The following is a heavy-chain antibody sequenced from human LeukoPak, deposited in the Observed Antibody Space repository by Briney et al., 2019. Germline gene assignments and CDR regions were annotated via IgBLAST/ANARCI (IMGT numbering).Heavy chain of an antibody. CDR2: IYYNGNT. J-gene: IGHJ4*02. CDR1: AGSINTYY. D-gene: IGHD3-10*01. V-gene: IGHV4-59*01. Sequence: PSETLSLTCTVSAGSINTYYWSWIRQPPGKGLEWIGSIYYNGNTNYNPSLKSRVTISLDTSNNKFSLKLSSVTAADTAVYYCARAKNYYGSGDFDYWGQGTLVTVSS. CDR3: ARAKNYYGSGDFDY.